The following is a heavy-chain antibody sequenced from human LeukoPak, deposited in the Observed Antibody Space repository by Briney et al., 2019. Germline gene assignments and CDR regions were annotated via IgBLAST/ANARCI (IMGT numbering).Heavy chain of an antibody. CDR2: IYYSGST. CDR1: GGSISSYY. J-gene: IGHJ4*02. V-gene: IGHV4-59*08. D-gene: IGHD6-19*01. CDR3: ARAVSGRFDY. Sequence: SETLSLTCTVAGGSISSYYWSWIRQPPGKGLEWTGYIYYSGSTNYNPSLNSRVTISVDTSKNQFSLRLSSVTAADTAIYYCARAVSGRFDYWGQGTLVTVSS.